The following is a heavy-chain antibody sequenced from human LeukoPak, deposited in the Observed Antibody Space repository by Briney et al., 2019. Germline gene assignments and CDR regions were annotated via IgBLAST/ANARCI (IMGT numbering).Heavy chain of an antibody. D-gene: IGHD4-23*01. Sequence: GESLKISCKGSGCIFISNWIGWVRQMPGKGLEWMGIIFPGDSDTRYSPSFEGQVTISADRSISTAYLQWSSLKASDTAMYYCARRGKDAYYYTMDVWGQGTTVTVSS. J-gene: IGHJ6*02. CDR1: GCIFISNW. V-gene: IGHV5-51*01. CDR3: ARRGKDAYYYTMDV. CDR2: IFPGDSDT.